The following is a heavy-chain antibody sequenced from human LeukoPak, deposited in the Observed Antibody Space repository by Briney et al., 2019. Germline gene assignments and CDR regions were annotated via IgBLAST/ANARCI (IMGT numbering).Heavy chain of an antibody. V-gene: IGHV1-69*13. D-gene: IGHD3-10*01. J-gene: IGHJ5*02. CDR2: IIPIFGTA. CDR3: ATVRGVIGSHWFDP. CDR1: GGTFSSYA. Sequence: SAKVSCKASGGTFSSYAISWVRQAPGQGLEWMGGIIPIFGTANYAQKFQGRVTITADESTSTAYMELSSLRSEDTAVYYCATVRGVIGSHWFDPWGQGTLVTVSS.